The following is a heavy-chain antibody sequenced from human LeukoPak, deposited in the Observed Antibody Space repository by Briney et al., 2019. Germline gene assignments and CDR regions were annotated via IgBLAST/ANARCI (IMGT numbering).Heavy chain of an antibody. Sequence: SETLSLTCTVSGGSISSYYWSWIRQPAGKGLEWIGRIYTSGSTNYNPSLKSRVTMSVDTSKNQFSLKLSSVTAADTAVYYCARGVRITMIVVERRETYFDYWGQGTLVTVSS. CDR2: IYTSGST. V-gene: IGHV4-4*07. J-gene: IGHJ4*02. CDR3: ARGVRITMIVVERRETYFDY. CDR1: GGSISSYY. D-gene: IGHD3-22*01.